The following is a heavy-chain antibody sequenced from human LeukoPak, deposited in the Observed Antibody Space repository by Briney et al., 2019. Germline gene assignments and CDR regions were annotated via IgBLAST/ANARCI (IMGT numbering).Heavy chain of an antibody. V-gene: IGHV1-2*02. Sequence: ASVKVSCKASGYTFTGYYMHWVRLAPGQGLEWMGWINPNSGGTNYAQKFQGRVTMTRDTSISTAYMELSRLRSDDTAVYYCARDPRYSSSRQPSSWGQGTLVTVSS. CDR1: GYTFTGYY. CDR3: ARDPRYSSSRQPSS. CDR2: INPNSGGT. J-gene: IGHJ4*02. D-gene: IGHD6-13*01.